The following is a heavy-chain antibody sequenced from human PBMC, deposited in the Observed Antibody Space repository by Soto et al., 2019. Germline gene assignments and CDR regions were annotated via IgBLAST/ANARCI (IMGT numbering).Heavy chain of an antibody. CDR2: ISNLNSYI. D-gene: IGHD3-10*01. Sequence: SLSCADSGLTFSDKSMNWVRHAPGKGLEWVSFISNLNSYIYYADSVRGRFTISRDNAKNSLYLQMDSLRAEDSAVYYCARGGLAMVRGFNPADFDSWGQGTLVTVSS. J-gene: IGHJ4*02. CDR1: GLTFSDKS. V-gene: IGHV3-21*01. CDR3: ARGGLAMVRGFNPADFDS.